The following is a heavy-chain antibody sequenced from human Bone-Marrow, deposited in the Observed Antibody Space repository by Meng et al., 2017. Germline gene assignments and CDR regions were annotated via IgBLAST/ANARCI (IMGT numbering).Heavy chain of an antibody. Sequence: QGQLVQSGAEVKKPAASVNVSCKPSEYNIPYYYIDWGRRAPDQGLEWMGRINPKSGDTHYAQKFQARVTMTGDTSISTAYMELSGLRSDDTAMYYCARDEDISAAGKLFGDYWGQGTLVTVSS. J-gene: IGHJ4*02. D-gene: IGHD6-25*01. CDR3: ARDEDISAAGKLFGDY. CDR1: EYNIPYYY. CDR2: INPKSGDT. V-gene: IGHV1-2*06.